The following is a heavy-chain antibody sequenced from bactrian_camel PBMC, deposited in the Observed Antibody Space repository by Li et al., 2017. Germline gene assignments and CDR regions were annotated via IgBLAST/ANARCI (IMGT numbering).Heavy chain of an antibody. Sequence: HVQLVEPGGGSVQAGGSLRLSCTAPRFTSNSCDVSWYRQAPGKERVVVSYILENSTTYYTDSVKGRFTISQDQDTVYLQMNNLKPEDTAMYYCNAKLEVGYSGPWCAALSDYWGQGTQVTVS. V-gene: IGHV3S60*01. D-gene: IGHD5*01. CDR1: RFTSNSCD. CDR3: NAKLEVGYSGPWCAALSDY. CDR2: ILENSTT. J-gene: IGHJ4*01.